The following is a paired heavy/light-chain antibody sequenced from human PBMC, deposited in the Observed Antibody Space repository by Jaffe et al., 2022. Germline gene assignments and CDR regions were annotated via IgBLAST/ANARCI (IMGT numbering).Heavy chain of an antibody. Sequence: QVQLVQSGAEVKKPGASVKVSCKASGYTFTGYYMHWVRQAPGQGLEWMGWINPNSGGTNYAQKFQGRVTMTRDTSISTAYMELSRLRSDDTAVYYCARDPSFLFGAAAGTDPGDYWGQGTLVTVSS. V-gene: IGHV1-2*02. J-gene: IGHJ4*02. CDR2: INPNSGGT. CDR1: GYTFTGYY. D-gene: IGHD6-13*01. CDR3: ARDPSFLFGAAAGTDPGDY.
Light chain of an antibody. CDR2: LNSDGSH. V-gene: IGLV4-69*01. CDR3: QTWGTGGGYWV. CDR1: SGHSSYA. J-gene: IGLJ3*02. Sequence: QLVLTQSPSASASLGASVKLTCTLSSGHSSYAIAWHQQQPEKGPRYLMKLNSDGSHSKGDGIPDRFSGSSSGAERYLTISSLQSEDEADYYCQTWGTGGGYWVFGGGTKLTVL.